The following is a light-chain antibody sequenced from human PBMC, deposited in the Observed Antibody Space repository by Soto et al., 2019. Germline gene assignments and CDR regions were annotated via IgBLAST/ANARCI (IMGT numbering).Light chain of an antibody. CDR1: QSVSSN. V-gene: IGKV3-15*01. Sequence: IVMTQSPAPLSVSPGERATLSCRASQSVSSNLAWYQQKPGQAPRLLIYGASTRATGIPARFSGSGSGTDCTLTISSLQSADFAVYYGQQYNNWPPTTFGQGTKLEIK. CDR3: QQYNNWPPTT. J-gene: IGKJ2*01. CDR2: GAS.